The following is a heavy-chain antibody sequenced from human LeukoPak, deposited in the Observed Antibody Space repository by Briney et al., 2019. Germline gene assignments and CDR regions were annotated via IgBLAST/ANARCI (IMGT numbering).Heavy chain of an antibody. CDR3: ARGWTDFYLES. CDR2: IYPDSGGT. Sequence: ASLKDSCKASGYTFINYFLQCVRQAPGHGLEWMGWIYPDSGGTNYAQKFQGRVTMTRDTSISTAYMGLSRLTSDDTAVYYCARGWTDFYLESSGHEGQVTVSS. V-gene: IGHV1-2*02. J-gene: IGHJ4*03. D-gene: IGHD3/OR15-3a*01. CDR1: GYTFINYF.